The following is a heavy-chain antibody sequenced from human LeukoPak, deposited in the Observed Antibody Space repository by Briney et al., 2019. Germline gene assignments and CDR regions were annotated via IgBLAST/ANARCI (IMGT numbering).Heavy chain of an antibody. CDR1: GGTFSSYT. CDR3: ARDSMTTAGYYYYYYMDV. V-gene: IGHV1-69*04. Sequence: SVKVSCKASGGTFSSYTISWVRQAPGQGLEWMGRIIPILGIANYAQKFQGRVTITADKSTNTAYMELSSLRSEDTAVYYCARDSMTTAGYYYYYYMDVWGKGTTVTVSS. CDR2: IIPILGIA. J-gene: IGHJ6*03. D-gene: IGHD4-11*01.